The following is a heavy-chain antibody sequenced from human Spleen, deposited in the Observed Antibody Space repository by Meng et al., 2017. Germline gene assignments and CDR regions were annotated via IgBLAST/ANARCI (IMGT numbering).Heavy chain of an antibody. J-gene: IGHJ5*02. CDR3: VRSSAWVRTGFDP. D-gene: IGHD3-22*01. V-gene: IGHV4-39*01. CDR1: GGSISPKGYY. Sequence: QPQLQESGPVLVKPSEALSLTCCVSGGSISPKGYYWGWIRQSPGKGLEWIGSIGHSGFTYYTPSVKSRVNVSIDTSKSQFSLKLTSVTAADTAVYFCVRSSAWVRTGFDPWGQGTLVTVSS. CDR2: IGHSGFT.